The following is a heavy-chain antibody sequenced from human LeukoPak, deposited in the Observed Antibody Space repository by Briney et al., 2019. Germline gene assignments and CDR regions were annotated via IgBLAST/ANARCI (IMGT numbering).Heavy chain of an antibody. V-gene: IGHV4-34*01. Sequence: PSETLSLTCAVYGGSFSGYYWSWIRQPPGKGLEWIGEINHSGSTNYNPSLKSRVTISVDTSKNQFSLKLSSVTAADTAVYYCARDQGSGRDAFDIWGQGTMVTVSS. J-gene: IGHJ3*02. D-gene: IGHD6-19*01. CDR1: GGSFSGYY. CDR2: INHSGST. CDR3: ARDQGSGRDAFDI.